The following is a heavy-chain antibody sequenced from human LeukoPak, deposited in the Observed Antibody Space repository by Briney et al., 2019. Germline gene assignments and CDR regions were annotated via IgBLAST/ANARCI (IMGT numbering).Heavy chain of an antibody. CDR1: GYTFTGYY. J-gene: IGHJ4*02. Sequence: ASVKVSCKASGYTFTGYYMHWVRQAPGQGLEWMGWINPNSGGTNYAQKFQGRVTMTRDTSISTAYMELSRLRSDDTAVYYCARMRDYVWGSYRYIDYWGQATLVTVSS. CDR3: ARMRDYVWGSYRYIDY. CDR2: INPNSGGT. V-gene: IGHV1-2*02. D-gene: IGHD3-16*02.